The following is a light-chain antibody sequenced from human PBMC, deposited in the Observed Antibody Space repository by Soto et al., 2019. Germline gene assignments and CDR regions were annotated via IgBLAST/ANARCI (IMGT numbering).Light chain of an antibody. V-gene: IGKV2-28*01. Sequence: DIVMTPSPLSLPVTPGEPASISCRSSQSLLHSSGYNYLDWFLQKPGQSPQLLIYLGSNRASGVPDRFSGSGSGTDFTLKISRVQAEDVGVYYCMQALQTRTFGQGTRLEIK. CDR3: MQALQTRT. J-gene: IGKJ5*01. CDR1: QSLLHSSGYNY. CDR2: LGS.